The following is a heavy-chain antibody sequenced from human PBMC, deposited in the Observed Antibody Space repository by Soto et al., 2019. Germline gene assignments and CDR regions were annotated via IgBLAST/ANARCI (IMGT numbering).Heavy chain of an antibody. V-gene: IGHV1-58*01. D-gene: IGHD3-9*01. Sequence: QMQLVQSGPEVKKPGTSVKVSCKASGFTFTSSAVQWVRQARGQSLEWIGGFVVGSGNTNYAQKFQEKVTITSDMSTSTAYRELSSLRSEDTAEYYCAAYGGRYFGGLTPDYWGQGTLVTVSS. CDR2: FVVGSGNT. J-gene: IGHJ4*02. CDR3: AAYGGRYFGGLTPDY. CDR1: GFTFTSSA.